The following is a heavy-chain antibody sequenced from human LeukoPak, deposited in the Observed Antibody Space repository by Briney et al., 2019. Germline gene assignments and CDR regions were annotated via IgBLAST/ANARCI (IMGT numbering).Heavy chain of an antibody. V-gene: IGHV4-34*01. D-gene: IGHD6-6*01. CDR3: ARGSSIAAYFDY. Sequence: LETLSLTCAVYGGSFSGYYWSWIRQPPGKGLEWIGEINHSGSTSYNPSLKSRVTISVDTSKNQFSLKLSSVTAADTAVYYCARGSSIAAYFDYWGQGTLVTVSS. CDR1: GGSFSGYY. CDR2: INHSGST. J-gene: IGHJ4*02.